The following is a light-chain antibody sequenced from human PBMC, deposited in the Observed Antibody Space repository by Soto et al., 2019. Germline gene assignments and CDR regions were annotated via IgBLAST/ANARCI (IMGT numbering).Light chain of an antibody. CDR2: AAS. CDR3: QNYGSSPF. CDR1: QDIRNF. J-gene: IGKJ3*01. Sequence: DIQMTQSPTSLSASVGDRVSITCRASQDIRNFVAWYQQKPGKAPKLLIYAASTLQSGVPSRFSGSGSGTDFTLTINSLQPEVVTNYSCQNYGSSPFFGPGTKVKIK. V-gene: IGKV1-27*01.